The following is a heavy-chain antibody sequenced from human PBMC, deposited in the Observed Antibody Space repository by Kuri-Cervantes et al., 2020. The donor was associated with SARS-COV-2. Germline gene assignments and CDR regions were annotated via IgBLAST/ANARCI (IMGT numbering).Heavy chain of an antibody. V-gene: IGHV3-64*01. J-gene: IGHJ4*02. D-gene: IGHD5-12*01. CDR2: ISSNGGST. Sequence: GGSLRLSCAASGFTFSSYAMHWVRQAPGKGLEYVSAISSNGGSTYYANSVKGRFTISRDNSKNTLYLQMGSLRAEDMAVYYCAKERSIVATSYFDYWGQGTLVTVSS. CDR3: AKERSIVATSYFDY. CDR1: GFTFSSYA.